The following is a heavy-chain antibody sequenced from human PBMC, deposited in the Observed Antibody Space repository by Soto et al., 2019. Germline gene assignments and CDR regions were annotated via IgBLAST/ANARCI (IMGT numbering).Heavy chain of an antibody. CDR2: IYYSGST. V-gene: IGHV4-28*01. CDR3: AGSLSYYYYGMDV. CDR1: GYSISSSNW. D-gene: IGHD6-13*01. J-gene: IGHJ6*02. Sequence: QVQLQESGPGLVKPSDTLSLTCAVSGYSISSSNWWGWIRQPPGKGLEWIGYIYYSGSTYYNPSLKSRVTMSVDTSKNQFSLKLSYVTAVDTAVYYCAGSLSYYYYGMDVGGQGTTVTVSS.